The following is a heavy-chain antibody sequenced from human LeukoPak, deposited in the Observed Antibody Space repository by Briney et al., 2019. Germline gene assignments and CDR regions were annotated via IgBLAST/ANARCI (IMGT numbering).Heavy chain of an antibody. CDR3: AKAMWIDGYDYPAYYYYYMDV. CDR1: GYSISSGYY. D-gene: IGHD5-12*01. Sequence: SETLSLTCTVSGYSISSGYYWGWIRQPPGKGLEWIGSIYHSGSTYYNPSLKSRVTISVDTSKNQFSLKLSSATAADTAVYYCAKAMWIDGYDYPAYYYYYMDVWGKGTAATVSS. CDR2: IYHSGST. J-gene: IGHJ6*03. V-gene: IGHV4-38-2*02.